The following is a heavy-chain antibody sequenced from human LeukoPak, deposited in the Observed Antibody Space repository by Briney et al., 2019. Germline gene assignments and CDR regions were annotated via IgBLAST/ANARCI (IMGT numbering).Heavy chain of an antibody. CDR3: ARAYYDILTGYFFDY. CDR2: IYYSGST. CDR1: GGSISSSSYY. J-gene: IGHJ4*02. Sequence: SETLSLTCTVSGGSISSSSYYWGWIRQPPGKGLEWIGSIYYSGSTYYNPPLKSRVTISVDTSKNQFSLKLSSVTAADTAVYYCARAYYDILTGYFFDYWGQGTLVTVSS. V-gene: IGHV4-39*07. D-gene: IGHD3-9*01.